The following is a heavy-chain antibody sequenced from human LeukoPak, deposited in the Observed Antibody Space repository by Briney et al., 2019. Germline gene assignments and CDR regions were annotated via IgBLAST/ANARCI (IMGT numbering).Heavy chain of an antibody. J-gene: IGHJ6*02. V-gene: IGHV1-2*02. CDR2: INPNSGGT. CDR1: GYTFTGYY. CDR3: ASPYYYGSGKGYGTDV. Sequence: ASVKVSCKASGYTFTGYYMHWVRQAPGQGLEWMGWINPNSGGTNYAQKFQGRVTMTRDTSISTAYMELSRLRSDDTAVYYCASPYYYGSGKGYGTDVWGQGTTVTVSS. D-gene: IGHD3-10*01.